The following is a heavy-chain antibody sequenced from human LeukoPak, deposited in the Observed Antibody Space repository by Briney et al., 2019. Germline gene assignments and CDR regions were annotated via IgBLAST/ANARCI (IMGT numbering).Heavy chain of an antibody. Sequence: PSQTLSLTSTVSGGSISGYYWSSIRQPPGRGLWWVGDVYYSGSTNYNPYLKSRVTISVDTSKNQFSLKLSSVPAADTAVYYCAGGLRPITSPIVYWGQGTLVTVSS. CDR1: GGSISGYY. V-gene: IGHV4-59*01. J-gene: IGHJ4*02. D-gene: IGHD5-12*01. CDR3: AGGLRPITSPIVY. CDR2: VYYSGST.